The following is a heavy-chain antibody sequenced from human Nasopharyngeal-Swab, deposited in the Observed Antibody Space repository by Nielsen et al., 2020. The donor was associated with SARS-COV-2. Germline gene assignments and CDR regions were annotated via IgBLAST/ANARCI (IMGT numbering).Heavy chain of an antibody. J-gene: IGHJ6*03. D-gene: IGHD5-12*01. V-gene: IGHV1-18*04. CDR3: ARGPVPLRFVGMDV. Sequence: ASVKVSCKASGYTFTSYGISWVRQAPGQGLEWMGWISAYNGNTNYAQKLQGRVTITADKSTSTAYMELSSLRSEDTAVYYCARGPVPLRFVGMDVWGKGTTVTVSS. CDR1: GYTFTSYG. CDR2: ISAYNGNT.